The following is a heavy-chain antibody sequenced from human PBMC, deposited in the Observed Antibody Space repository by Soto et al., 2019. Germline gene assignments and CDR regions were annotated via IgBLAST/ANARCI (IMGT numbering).Heavy chain of an antibody. CDR2: ISGSGGST. CDR1: GFTFSNYA. V-gene: IGHV3-23*01. Sequence: EVQLLDSGGGLVQPGGTLSLSCAASGFTFSNYAMSWVRQAPGKGLEWVSSISGSGGSTYHADSVKGRFTISRDTARTTLFMQLKTLRAEDTAVYYCAKEGGSGSYYQEPYYGMDVWGQGTTFTVSS. J-gene: IGHJ6*02. D-gene: IGHD3-10*01. CDR3: AKEGGSGSYYQEPYYGMDV.